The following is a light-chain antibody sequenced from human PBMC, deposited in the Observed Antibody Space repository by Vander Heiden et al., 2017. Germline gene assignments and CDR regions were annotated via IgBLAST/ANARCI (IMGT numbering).Light chain of an antibody. V-gene: IGKV3-11*01. CDR3: QQRSSWPRT. J-gene: IGKJ2*01. CDR2: DAS. CDR1: QSVTSY. Sequence: EIVLTQSPATLSLPPGERATLSCRASQSVTSYLAWYQQKPGQAPRLLIYDASNRATGIPDRFSGSGSETDFTLTIRSLEPEDFAVYYCQQRSSWPRTFGQGTNLEI.